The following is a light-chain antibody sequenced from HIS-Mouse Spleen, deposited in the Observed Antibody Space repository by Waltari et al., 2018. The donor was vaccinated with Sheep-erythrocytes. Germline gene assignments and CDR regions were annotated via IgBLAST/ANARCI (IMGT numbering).Light chain of an antibody. CDR1: QGISSA. CDR3: QQANSFPYT. V-gene: IGKV1-13*02. J-gene: IGKJ2*01. Sequence: AIQLTQSPSSLSASVGDRVTLTCRASQGISSALAWYQQQPGKAPKLLIYDASSLESGVPSRFSGSGSGTDFTLTISSLQPEDFATYYCQQANSFPYTFGQGTKLEIK. CDR2: DAS.